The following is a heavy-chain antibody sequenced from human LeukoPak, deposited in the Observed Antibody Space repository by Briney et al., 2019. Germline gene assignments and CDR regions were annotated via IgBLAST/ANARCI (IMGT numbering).Heavy chain of an antibody. CDR1: GYSISSGYY. V-gene: IGHV4-38-2*01. Sequence: PSETLSLTCAVSGYSISSGYYWGWIRQPPGKGLEWIGSIYHSGSTYYNPSLKSRVTISVDTSKNQFSPKLSSVTAADTAMYYCARSSIAARGTPDYWGQGTLATVSS. J-gene: IGHJ4*02. CDR3: ARSSIAARGTPDY. CDR2: IYHSGST. D-gene: IGHD6-6*01.